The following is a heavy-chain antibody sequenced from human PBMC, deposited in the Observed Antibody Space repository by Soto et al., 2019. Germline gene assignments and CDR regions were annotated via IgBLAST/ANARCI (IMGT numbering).Heavy chain of an antibody. Sequence: GGSLRLSCAASGFTFSSYSMNWVRQAPGKGLEWVAVISYDGSNKYYADSVKGRFTISRDNSKNTLYLQMNSLRAEDTAVYYCAREEDSSSHHTLYYYYYGMDVWGQGTTVTVSS. J-gene: IGHJ6*02. CDR1: GFTFSSYS. V-gene: IGHV3-30*03. CDR2: ISYDGSNK. D-gene: IGHD6-6*01. CDR3: AREEDSSSHHTLYYYYYGMDV.